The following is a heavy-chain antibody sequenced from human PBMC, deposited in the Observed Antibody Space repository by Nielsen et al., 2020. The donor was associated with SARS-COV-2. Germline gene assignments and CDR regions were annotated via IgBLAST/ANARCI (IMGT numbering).Heavy chain of an antibody. Sequence: SETLSLTCTVSGGSISSYYWSWIRQPPGKGLEWIGYIYYSGSTNYNPSLKSRVTISVDTSKNQFSLKLSSVTAADTAVYYCARDSGRYYYDSSGYFTTGYFDLWGRGTLVTDSS. CDR2: IYYSGST. D-gene: IGHD3-22*01. CDR3: ARDSGRYYYDSSGYFTTGYFDL. J-gene: IGHJ2*01. CDR1: GGSISSYY. V-gene: IGHV4-59*01.